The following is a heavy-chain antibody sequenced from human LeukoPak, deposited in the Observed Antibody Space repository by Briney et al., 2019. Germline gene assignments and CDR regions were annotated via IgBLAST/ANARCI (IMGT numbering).Heavy chain of an antibody. V-gene: IGHV3-23*01. CDR2: ISGSGGST. CDR3: AKFRPLRGVLRQDRYYFDY. J-gene: IGHJ4*02. CDR1: GFTFSSYA. D-gene: IGHD4/OR15-4a*01. Sequence: PGGSLRLSCAASGFTFSSYAMSWVRQAPGKGLEWVSAISGSGGSTYYADSVKGRFTISRDNSKNTLYLQMNSLRAEDTAVYYCAKFRPLRGVLRQDRYYFDYWGQGTLVTVSS.